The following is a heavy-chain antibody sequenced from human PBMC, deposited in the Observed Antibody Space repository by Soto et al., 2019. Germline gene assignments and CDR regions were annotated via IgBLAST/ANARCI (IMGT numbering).Heavy chain of an antibody. CDR1: GFTFSSYG. D-gene: IGHD1-20*01. Sequence: QVPLVESGGGVVQPGRSLRLSCAASGFTFSSYGIHWVRQAPGKGLEWVAVISYDGSNKYYADSVKGRFTISRDNSKNSLYLQMNSLRAEDTAVYYCAKDDNWNDYYYGMDVWGQGTTVTVSS. CDR2: ISYDGSNK. V-gene: IGHV3-30*18. CDR3: AKDDNWNDYYYGMDV. J-gene: IGHJ6*02.